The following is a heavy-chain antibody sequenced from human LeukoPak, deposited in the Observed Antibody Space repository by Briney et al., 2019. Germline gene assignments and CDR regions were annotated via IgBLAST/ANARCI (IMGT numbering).Heavy chain of an antibody. CDR2: ISGDNGDT. V-gene: IGHV1-18*01. Sequence: ASVKVSCKASGYTFTNYGITWVRQAPGQGLEWMGWISGDNGDTNYAQTFQGRVTMTAETSTSTAYMELRSLRSDDTAVYYCARGSHCTNGVCYNFDYWGQGTLVTVSS. D-gene: IGHD2-8*01. CDR3: ARGSHCTNGVCYNFDY. J-gene: IGHJ4*02. CDR1: GYTFTNYG.